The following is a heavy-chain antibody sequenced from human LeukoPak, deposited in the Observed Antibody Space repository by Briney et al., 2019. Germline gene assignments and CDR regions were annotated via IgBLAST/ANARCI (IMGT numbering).Heavy chain of an antibody. J-gene: IGHJ4*02. V-gene: IGHV3-30-3*01. D-gene: IGHD6-19*01. CDR3: AREDSSGWYDYFDY. CDR1: GFTFSSYA. CDR2: ISYDGSNK. Sequence: GGSLRLSCAASGFTFSSYAMHWVRQAPGKGLEWVAVISYDGSNKYYADSVKGRFTISRDNSKNTLYLQMNSLRAEDTAVYYCAREDSSGWYDYFDYWGQGTLVTVSS.